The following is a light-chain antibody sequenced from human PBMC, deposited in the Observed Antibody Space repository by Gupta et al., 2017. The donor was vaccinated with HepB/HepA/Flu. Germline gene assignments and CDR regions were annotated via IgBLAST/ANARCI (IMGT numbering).Light chain of an antibody. CDR1: QGISNF. CDR3: QQLNTYPVT. CDR2: TAS. Sequence: DIQLTQSPSFLSASVGDTVTITCRASQGISNFLVWYQQAPGRAPKFLMFTASTLQSGVPSSFASTLQSGVPSRFSDSGSGTEFTLTISSLQPEDFATYYCQQLNTYPVTFGQGTRLEIK. V-gene: IGKV1-9*01. J-gene: IGKJ5*01.